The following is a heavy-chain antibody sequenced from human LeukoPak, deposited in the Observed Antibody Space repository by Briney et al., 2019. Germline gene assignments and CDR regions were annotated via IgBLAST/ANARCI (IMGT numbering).Heavy chain of an antibody. V-gene: IGHV4-59*01. Sequence: PSETLSLTCTVSGGPISSYYWSWIRQPPGKGLEWIGYIYYSGSTNYNPSLKSRVTISVDTSKNQFSLKLSSVTAADTAVYYCARGFYSSGWYYFDYWGQGTLVTVSS. J-gene: IGHJ4*02. CDR3: ARGFYSSGWYYFDY. CDR1: GGPISSYY. CDR2: IYYSGST. D-gene: IGHD6-19*01.